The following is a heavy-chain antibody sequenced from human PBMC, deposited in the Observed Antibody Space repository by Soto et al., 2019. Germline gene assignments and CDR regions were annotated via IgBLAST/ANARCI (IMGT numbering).Heavy chain of an antibody. D-gene: IGHD6-19*01. Sequence: QITLKEPGPTLVKPTQTLTLTCSFSGFSLSTSGVGVGWIRQPPGTTLEWLALIYWDDDKRYSPSLRTRLTITKDTSKNQVVLTMTNMDPVDTATYYCAHRRTGSGWYWFDYWGQGTLVTVSS. CDR2: IYWDDDK. CDR1: GFSLSTSGVG. J-gene: IGHJ4*02. V-gene: IGHV2-5*02. CDR3: AHRRTGSGWYWFDY.